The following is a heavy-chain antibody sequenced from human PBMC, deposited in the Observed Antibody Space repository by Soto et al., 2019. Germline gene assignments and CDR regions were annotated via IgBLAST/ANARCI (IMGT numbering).Heavy chain of an antibody. D-gene: IGHD6-19*01. J-gene: IGHJ6*02. CDR3: VKDGSSGWPYYYAMDV. Sequence: QVQLVESGGGGVQPGRSLRLSCAASGFTFSSYGMHWVRQAPGKGLEWVAVISYDGRNKYYADSVKGRFTISRDNSKNTLYLQMSSLRPEDTAVYYCVKDGSSGWPYYYAMDVWGQGTTVTVSS. CDR2: ISYDGRNK. CDR1: GFTFSSYG. V-gene: IGHV3-30*18.